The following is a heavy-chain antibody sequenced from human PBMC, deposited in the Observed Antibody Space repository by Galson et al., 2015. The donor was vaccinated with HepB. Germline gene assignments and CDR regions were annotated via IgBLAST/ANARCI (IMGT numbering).Heavy chain of an antibody. CDR3: ARCHRYFDSSGNYYGYLGWFDA. CDR2: FYDGGST. V-gene: IGHV4-39*01. D-gene: IGHD3-22*01. CDR1: GGSISSNHYY. Sequence: TLSLTCTVSGGSISSNHYYWGWIRQPPGKGLEWIGSFYDGGSTNYNPSLKSRVTISVDTSQNEVSLSLRSVTAADTAVYYCARCHRYFDSSGNYYGYLGWFDAWGQGTLVTVAS. J-gene: IGHJ5*02.